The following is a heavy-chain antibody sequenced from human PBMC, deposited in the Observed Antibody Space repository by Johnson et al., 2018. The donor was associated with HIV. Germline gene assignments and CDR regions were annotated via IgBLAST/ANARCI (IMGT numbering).Heavy chain of an antibody. V-gene: IGHV3-33*06. CDR2: IWYDGSNK. D-gene: IGHD3-10*01. CDR1: GFTFSSYG. CDR3: AKDSSFSYYYSDAFDI. J-gene: IGHJ3*02. Sequence: QVQLVESGGGVVQPGRSLRLSCAASGFTFSSYGMHWVRQAPGKGLEWVAVIWYDGSNKYYADSVKGRFTISRDNSKNTLYLQMNSLRAEDTAVYYCAKDSSFSYYYSDAFDIWGQGTVVTVSS.